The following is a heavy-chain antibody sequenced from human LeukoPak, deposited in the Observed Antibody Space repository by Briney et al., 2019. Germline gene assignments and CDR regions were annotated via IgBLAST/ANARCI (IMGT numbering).Heavy chain of an antibody. D-gene: IGHD5-18*01. CDR1: GCTFTGYY. CDR3: ARTAGAFGYSYGPDY. Sequence: GASVKVSCKASGCTFTGYYMHWVRQAPGQGLEWMGWINPNSGGTNYAQKFQGRVTMTRDTSISTAYMELSRLRSDDTAVYYCARTAGAFGYSYGPDYWGQGTLVTVSS. V-gene: IGHV1-2*02. CDR2: INPNSGGT. J-gene: IGHJ4*02.